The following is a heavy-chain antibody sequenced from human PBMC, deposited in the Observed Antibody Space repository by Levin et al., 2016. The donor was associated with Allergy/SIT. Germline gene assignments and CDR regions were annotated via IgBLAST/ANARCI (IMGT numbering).Heavy chain of an antibody. Sequence: SETLSLTCTVSGGSISSYYWSWIRQPPGKGLEWIGYIYYSGSTNYNPSLKSRVTISVDTSKNQFSLKLSSVTAADTAVYYCARGNTIFGVVIRHDAFDIWGQGTMVTVSS. J-gene: IGHJ3*02. CDR3: ARGNTIFGVVIRHDAFDI. CDR1: GGSISSYY. D-gene: IGHD3-3*01. CDR2: IYYSGST. V-gene: IGHV4-59*01.